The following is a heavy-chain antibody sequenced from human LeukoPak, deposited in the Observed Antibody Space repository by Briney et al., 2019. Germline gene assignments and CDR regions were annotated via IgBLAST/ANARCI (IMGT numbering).Heavy chain of an antibody. CDR1: GFTVSSNY. CDR3: ASIVGATARWYFDY. CDR2: IYSGGST. V-gene: IGHV3-66*01. J-gene: IGHJ4*02. D-gene: IGHD1-26*01. Sequence: PGGSLRLSCAASGFTVSSNYMSWVRQAPGKGLEWVSVIYSGGSTYYADSVKGRFTISTDNSKNTLYLQMNSLRAEDTAVYYCASIVGATARWYFDYWGQGTLVTVSS.